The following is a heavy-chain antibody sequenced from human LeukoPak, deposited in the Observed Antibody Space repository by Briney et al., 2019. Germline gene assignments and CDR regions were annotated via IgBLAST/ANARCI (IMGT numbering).Heavy chain of an antibody. CDR3: ARRGYSDSWYYDH. D-gene: IGHD6-13*01. J-gene: IGHJ4*02. V-gene: IGHV7-4-1*02. Sequence: ASVKVSCKASGYTFTSYAMHWVRQAPGQGLEWMGWINTDAGNPVYARDFTGRFIFYLDTSVNTAYLQISSLRADDTAIYFCARRGYSDSWYYDHWGQGTLVTVSS. CDR1: GYTFTSYA. CDR2: INTDAGNP.